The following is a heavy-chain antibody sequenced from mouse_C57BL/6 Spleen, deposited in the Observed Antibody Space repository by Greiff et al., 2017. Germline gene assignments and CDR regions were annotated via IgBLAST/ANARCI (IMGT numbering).Heavy chain of an antibody. J-gene: IGHJ2*01. D-gene: IGHD1-1*01. V-gene: IGHV1-50*01. CDR2: IAPSDSYT. CDR3: ARGYYGSPYYFDY. CDR1: GYTFTSYW. Sequence: QVQLQQPGAELVKPGASVKLSCKASGYTFTSYWMQWVKQRPGQGLEWIGEIAPSDSYTNYNQKFKGKATLTVDTTSSTAYMQLSSLTSEDSAVYYCARGYYGSPYYFDYWGQGTTLTVSS.